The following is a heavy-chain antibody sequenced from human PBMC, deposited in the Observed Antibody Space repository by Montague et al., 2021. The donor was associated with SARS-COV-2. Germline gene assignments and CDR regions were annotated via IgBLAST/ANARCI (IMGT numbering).Heavy chain of an antibody. D-gene: IGHD3-22*01. CDR3: ARGYDSSGYQY. CDR2: IKQDGSEK. CDR1: FFPFLPFW. J-gene: IGHJ4*02. V-gene: IGHV3-7*05. Sequence: SLLLSFSSSFFPFLPFWLPWVRPVPGKGLEWVANIKQDGSEKYYVDSVKGRFTISRDNAKNSLYLQLDSLRAEDTAVYYCARGYDSSGYQYWGQGTLVTVSS.